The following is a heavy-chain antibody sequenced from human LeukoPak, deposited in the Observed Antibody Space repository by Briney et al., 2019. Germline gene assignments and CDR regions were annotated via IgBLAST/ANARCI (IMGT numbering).Heavy chain of an antibody. V-gene: IGHV1-3*01. D-gene: IGHD2-2*01. CDR2: INAGNGNT. Sequence: ASVKVSCKASGGTFSSYAISWVRQAPGQRLEWMGWINAGNGNTKYSQKFQGRVTITRDTSASTAYMELSSLRSEDTAVYYCARVSLDPDIVVVPAAVEYFQHWGQGTLVTVSS. CDR1: GGTFSSYA. J-gene: IGHJ1*01. CDR3: ARVSLDPDIVVVPAAVEYFQH.